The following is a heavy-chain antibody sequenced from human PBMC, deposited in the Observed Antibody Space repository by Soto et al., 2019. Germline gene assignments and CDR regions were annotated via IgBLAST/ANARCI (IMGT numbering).Heavy chain of an antibody. J-gene: IGHJ4*02. CDR2: IYYSGST. V-gene: IGHV4-61*01. CDR3: ARVRIAARLFYFDY. Sequence: SETLSLTCTVSGGSVSSGSYYWSWIRQPPGKGLEWIGYIYYSGSTNYNPSLKSRVTISVDTSKNQFSLKLSSVTAADTAVYYCARVRIAARLFYFDYWGQGTLVTVSS. D-gene: IGHD6-6*01. CDR1: GGSVSSGSYY.